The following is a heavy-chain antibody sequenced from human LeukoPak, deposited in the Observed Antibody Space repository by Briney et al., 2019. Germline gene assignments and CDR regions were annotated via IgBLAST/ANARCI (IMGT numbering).Heavy chain of an antibody. CDR3: ALKNWNDAGSYYYVDV. D-gene: IGHD1-1*01. CDR2: INHSGST. J-gene: IGHJ6*03. Sequence: PSETLSLTCAVYDGSFSAYYCSWIRQPPGKGLEWIGEINHSGSTNYNPSLKSRVTISVDTSKIQFSLKLSPVTAADTAVYYCALKNWNDAGSYYYVDVWGKGTTVTVSS. V-gene: IGHV4-34*01. CDR1: DGSFSAYY.